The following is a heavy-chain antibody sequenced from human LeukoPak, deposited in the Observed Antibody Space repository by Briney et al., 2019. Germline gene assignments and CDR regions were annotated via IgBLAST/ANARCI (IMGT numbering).Heavy chain of an antibody. V-gene: IGHV4-59*01. CDR1: GGSISSYY. J-gene: IGHJ6*02. CDR3: ARVHEGSGSYGPYYYYYGMDV. Sequence: SETLSLTCSVSGGSISSYYWTWIRQPAGKGLECIGYIDYSGSTNYNPSLKSRVTISLDTSKNQFSLNMTSVTAAETAVYYCARVHEGSGSYGPYYYYYGMDVWGQGTTVTVSS. CDR2: IDYSGST. D-gene: IGHD3-10*01.